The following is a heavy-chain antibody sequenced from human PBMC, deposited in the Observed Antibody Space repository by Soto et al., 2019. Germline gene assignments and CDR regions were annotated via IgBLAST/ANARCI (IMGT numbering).Heavy chain of an antibody. V-gene: IGHV4-39*01. CDR3: ARRDSGRPLDV. Sequence: SETLSLTCTVSGGSIISSTYYWVWVRRPPGKGLEWIGNIYYSGSTYYNPSLKSRVTISVDTSKSQFSLNLSSVTAADTAVYYCARRDSGRPLDVWGQGTMVTVSS. CDR2: IYYSGST. J-gene: IGHJ3*01. CDR1: GGSIISSTYY. D-gene: IGHD1-26*01.